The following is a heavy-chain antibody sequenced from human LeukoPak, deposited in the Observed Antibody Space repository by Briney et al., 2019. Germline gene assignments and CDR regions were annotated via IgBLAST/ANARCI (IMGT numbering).Heavy chain of an antibody. CDR2: IYYSGST. V-gene: IGHV4-59*01. D-gene: IGHD2/OR15-2a*01. CDR3: ARDYFTSYYYYGMDV. Sequence: SETLSLTCTVFGGTISPYYWSWIRQPPGKGLEWIGCIYYSGSTNYNPSLKSRVTISIDTSKNQFSLKLSSVTAADTAVYYCARDYFTSYYYYGMDVWGQGTTVTVSS. CDR1: GGTISPYY. J-gene: IGHJ6*02.